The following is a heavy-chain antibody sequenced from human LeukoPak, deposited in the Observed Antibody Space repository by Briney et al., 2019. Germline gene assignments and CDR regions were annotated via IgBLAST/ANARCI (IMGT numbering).Heavy chain of an antibody. CDR3: ARAPPEYDFWSGYNGARSNYFDY. CDR2: TYYSGST. J-gene: IGHJ4*02. CDR1: GGSISSSSYY. D-gene: IGHD3-3*01. V-gene: IGHV4-39*07. Sequence: PSETLSLTCTVSGGSISSSSYYWGRIRQPPGKGLEWIGSTYYSGSTYYNPSLKSRVTISVDTSKNQFSLKLSSVTAADTAVYYCARAPPEYDFWSGYNGARSNYFDYWGQGTLVTVSS.